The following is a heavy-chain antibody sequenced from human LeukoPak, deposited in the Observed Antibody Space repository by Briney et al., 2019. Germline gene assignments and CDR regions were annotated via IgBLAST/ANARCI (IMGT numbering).Heavy chain of an antibody. CDR3: ARGLHSRLYDSSGYYPY. J-gene: IGHJ4*02. CDR1: GFTFSSYS. D-gene: IGHD3-22*01. V-gene: IGHV3-48*01. CDR2: INSGSRTI. Sequence: GGSLRLSCAASGFTFSSYSMNWVRQAPGKGLEWVSYINSGSRTIYYADSVKGRFTVSRDNAKNSLYLQMKSLRAEDTAIYYCARGLHSRLYDSSGYYPYWGQGTLVTVSS.